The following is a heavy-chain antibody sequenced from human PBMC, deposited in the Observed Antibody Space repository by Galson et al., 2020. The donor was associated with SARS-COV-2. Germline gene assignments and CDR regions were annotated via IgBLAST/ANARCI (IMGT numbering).Heavy chain of an antibody. CDR3: ARSDSYLYGMDV. CDR2: ISYDGSNK. Sequence: GESLKISCAASGFTFSSYAMHWVSQAPGKGLKWVAVISYDGSNKYYADSVKGRFTISRDNSKNTLYLQMNSLRAEDTAVYYCARSDSYLYGMDVWGQGTTVTVSS. J-gene: IGHJ6*02. V-gene: IGHV3-30-3*01. CDR1: GFTFSSYA.